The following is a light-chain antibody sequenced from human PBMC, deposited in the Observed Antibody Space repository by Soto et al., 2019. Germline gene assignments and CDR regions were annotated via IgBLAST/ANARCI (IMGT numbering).Light chain of an antibody. J-gene: IGKJ1*01. CDR3: QQYYSAPRT. CDR1: QSLLYRSNNKKY. CDR2: WAS. Sequence: DIVMTQSPDSLAVSLGERATINCKSSQSLLYRSNNKKYLAWYQQKPGQPLKLLISWASTRESGVPDRFSGSGSGTDFTLTISSLQAEDVAVYYCQQYYSAPRTFGQGTKVDI. V-gene: IGKV4-1*01.